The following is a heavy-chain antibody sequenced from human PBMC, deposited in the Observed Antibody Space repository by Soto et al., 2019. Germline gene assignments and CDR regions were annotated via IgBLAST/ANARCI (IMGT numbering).Heavy chain of an antibody. CDR1: GFTFSSYA. CDR3: AKGYDSVWFYFDY. CDR2: ISGSGGST. J-gene: IGHJ4*02. Sequence: PGGSLRLSCAASGFTFSSYAMSWVRQAPGKGLEWVSAISGSGGSTYSADSVKGRFTISRDLSKNTLYLQMNSLRAEDTAVYYCAKGYDSVWFYFDYWGQGTLVTVS. V-gene: IGHV3-23*01. D-gene: IGHD6-19*01.